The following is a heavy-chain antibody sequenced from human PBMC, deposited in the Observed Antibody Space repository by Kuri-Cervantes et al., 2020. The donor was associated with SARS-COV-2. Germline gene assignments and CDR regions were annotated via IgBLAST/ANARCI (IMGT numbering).Heavy chain of an antibody. J-gene: IGHJ3*01. CDR1: GGSISSGGYY. V-gene: IGHV4-39*01. CDR3: ARGDSSGYYRTTFHL. D-gene: IGHD3-22*01. Sequence: GSLRLSCTVSGGSISSGGYYWGWIRQPPGKGLEFIGTIYYDGRTYYNTSLKSRVTISVDTSKNQFSLKLSSVTAADTALYYCARGDSSGYYRTTFHLWGQGTMVTVSS. CDR2: IYYDGRT.